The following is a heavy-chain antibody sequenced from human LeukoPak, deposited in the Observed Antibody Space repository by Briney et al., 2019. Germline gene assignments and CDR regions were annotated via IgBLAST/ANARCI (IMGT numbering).Heavy chain of an antibody. D-gene: IGHD6-19*01. CDR2: IYYSGST. Sequence: KPSETLSLTCTVSGGSISSSSYYWGWIRQPPGKGLEWIGSIYYSGSTYYNPSLKNRVTISVDTSKNQFSLKLSSVTAADTAVYYCARRRRQWLGDPGGTIDYWGQGTLVTVSS. V-gene: IGHV4-39*01. CDR1: GGSISSSSYY. CDR3: ARRRRQWLGDPGGTIDY. J-gene: IGHJ4*02.